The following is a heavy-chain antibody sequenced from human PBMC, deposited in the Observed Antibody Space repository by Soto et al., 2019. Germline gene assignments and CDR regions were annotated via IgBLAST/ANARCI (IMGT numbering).Heavy chain of an antibody. CDR1: GFTFSTYS. CDR3: AREYTAWPLAYGLDV. V-gene: IGHV3-21*01. J-gene: IGHJ6*02. D-gene: IGHD2-2*02. CDR2: ISGRSDI. Sequence: GGSLRLSCVGSGFTFSTYSINWVRQAPGKGLEWVSSISGRSDIYYADSVKGRFTISRDNAKNSVSLQMNSLRAEDTAVYYCAREYTAWPLAYGLDVWGQGTTVTVSS.